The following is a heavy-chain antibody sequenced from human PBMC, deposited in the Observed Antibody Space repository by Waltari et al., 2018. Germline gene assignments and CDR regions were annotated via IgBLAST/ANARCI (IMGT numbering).Heavy chain of an antibody. CDR2: FYYSENS. J-gene: IGHJ1*01. CDR3: ARHKRGAYSSSWRPGFQH. Sequence: QLQLQESGPGLVRPSETLSLTCTVSGGSISSLYYYWGWIRQPPGKGLEWIGSFYYSENSYYNPSLRSRVTISVDTSKNQFSLKLSSVTAADTAVYFCARHKRGAYSSSWRPGFQHWGQGTLVTVSS. D-gene: IGHD6-13*01. CDR1: GGSISSLYYY. V-gene: IGHV4-39*01.